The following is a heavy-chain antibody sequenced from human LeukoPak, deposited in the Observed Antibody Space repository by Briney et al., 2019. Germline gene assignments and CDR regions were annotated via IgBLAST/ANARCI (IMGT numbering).Heavy chain of an antibody. D-gene: IGHD2-15*01. V-gene: IGHV3-23*01. CDR2: ISGTGGST. J-gene: IGHJ4*02. Sequence: GGSLRLSCAASGFSFSTYALSWVRQAPGRGLEWVSGISGTGGSTYYADSVKGRFTISRDNSKNTLYLQMNSLRAEDTAVYFCAKHPCSGGSCYSDYWGQGTLVTVSS. CDR1: GFSFSTYA. CDR3: AKHPCSGGSCYSDY.